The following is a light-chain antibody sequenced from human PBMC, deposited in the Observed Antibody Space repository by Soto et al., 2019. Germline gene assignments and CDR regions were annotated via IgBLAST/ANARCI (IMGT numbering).Light chain of an antibody. CDR2: EVS. J-gene: IGLJ3*02. CDR1: SRDVGGYNY. V-gene: IGLV2-8*01. Sequence: QSVLSQPPSASGSPGQSVTISCTGTSRDVGGYNYVSWYQQHPGKAPKVMIYEVSKRPSGVPDRFSGSKSGNTASLTVSGLQAEDEADYYCSSYAGSNNWVFGGGTKLTVL. CDR3: SSYAGSNNWV.